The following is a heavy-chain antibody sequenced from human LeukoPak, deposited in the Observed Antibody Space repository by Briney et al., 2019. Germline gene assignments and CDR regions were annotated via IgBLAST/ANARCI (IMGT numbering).Heavy chain of an antibody. CDR1: GFNFDDYG. J-gene: IGHJ5*02. V-gene: IGHV3-9*01. Sequence: GGSLRLSCAASGFNFDDYGMHWVRQAPGKGLEWVSGISWNSGSIGYADSVKGRFTISRDNAKNSLYLQMNSLRAEDTALYYCAKGPAGGPTAWGQGTLVTVSS. CDR2: ISWNSGSI. CDR3: AKGPAGGPTA. D-gene: IGHD2-8*02.